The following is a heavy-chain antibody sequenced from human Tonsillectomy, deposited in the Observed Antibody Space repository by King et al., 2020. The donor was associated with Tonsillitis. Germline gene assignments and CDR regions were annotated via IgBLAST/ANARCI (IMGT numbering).Heavy chain of an antibody. CDR2: FDPEDGET. CDR1: GYTLTDLS. D-gene: IGHD1-26*01. Sequence: VQLVQSGAEVKKPGASVKVSCKVSGYTLTDLSMHWVRQAPGKGLEWMGGFDPEDGETIYAPKFQGRVTMTEDTSTDTTYMELSSLRSEDSAVYYCATMMGATTXRNWFDPWGQGTLVTVSS. CDR3: ATMMGATTXRNWFDP. V-gene: IGHV1-24*01. J-gene: IGHJ5*02.